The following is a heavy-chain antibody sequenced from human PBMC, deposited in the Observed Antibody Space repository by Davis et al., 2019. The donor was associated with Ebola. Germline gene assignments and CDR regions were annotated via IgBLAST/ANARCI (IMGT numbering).Heavy chain of an antibody. CDR2: IYSGGST. Sequence: GESLKISCAASGFTVSSNYMSWVRQAPGKGLEWVSVIYSGGSTYYADSVKGRFTISRDNSKNTLYLQINSLRAEDTAVYYCARDGWVVVPAAIDYYGMDVWGQGTTVTVSS. D-gene: IGHD2-2*02. CDR3: ARDGWVVVPAAIDYYGMDV. V-gene: IGHV3-53*01. CDR1: GFTVSSNY. J-gene: IGHJ6*02.